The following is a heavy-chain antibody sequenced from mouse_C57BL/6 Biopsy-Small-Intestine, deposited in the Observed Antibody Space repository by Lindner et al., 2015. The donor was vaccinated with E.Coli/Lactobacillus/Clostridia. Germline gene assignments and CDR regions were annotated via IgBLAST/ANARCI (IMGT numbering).Heavy chain of an antibody. J-gene: IGHJ3*01. CDR1: GFTFNTYA. CDR3: VRALYYGNPAWFGY. CDR2: IRSRSGNYAT. Sequence: VQLQESGGGLVQSKGALKLSCAASGFTFNTYAMHWVRQAPGKGLEWVARIRSRSGNYATYYADSVKDRFTISRDDSQSMLYLQMNNLKTEDTAIYYCVRALYYGNPAWFGYWGQGTLVTVSA. V-gene: IGHV10-3*01. D-gene: IGHD2-1*01.